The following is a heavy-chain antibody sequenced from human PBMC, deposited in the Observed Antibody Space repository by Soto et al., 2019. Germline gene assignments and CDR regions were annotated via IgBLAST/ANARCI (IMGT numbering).Heavy chain of an antibody. J-gene: IGHJ4*02. D-gene: IGHD3-10*01. CDR1: GFTFTSYA. CDR2: ISYDGRNR. Sequence: QVQLVESGGDVVQPGRSLRLSCAASGFTFTSYALHWVRQAPGKGLEWVTLISYDGRNRYYSDSVRGRFTISRDNSKNTLFLEMNSLRAEDSAVYYCASELYGEFGLDHWGPGTLVTVSS. CDR3: ASELYGEFGLDH. V-gene: IGHV3-30-3*01.